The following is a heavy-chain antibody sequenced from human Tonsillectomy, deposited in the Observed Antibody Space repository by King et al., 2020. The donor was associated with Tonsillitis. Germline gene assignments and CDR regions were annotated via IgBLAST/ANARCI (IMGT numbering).Heavy chain of an antibody. V-gene: IGHV4-39*07. CDR3: ARLLLGYCSGGSCSDAFDI. Sequence: QLQESGPGLVKPSETLSLTCTVSGGSISSGTYYWGWIRQPPGKGLEWIGSIYYIGNTYYNPSLKSRVTILVDTSKNQFSLKLSSVTAAVTAVYYCARLLLGYCSGGSCSDAFDIWGQGTMVTVSS. CDR1: GGSISSGTYY. CDR2: IYYIGNT. J-gene: IGHJ3*02. D-gene: IGHD2-15*01.